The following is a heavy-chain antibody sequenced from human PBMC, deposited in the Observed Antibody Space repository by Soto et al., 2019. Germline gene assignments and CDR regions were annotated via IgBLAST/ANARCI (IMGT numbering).Heavy chain of an antibody. D-gene: IGHD3-10*01. V-gene: IGHV1-46*01. CDR1: GYTFTTYF. CDR2: INPSDGST. J-gene: IGHJ4*02. Sequence: QVQLVQSGAEVKKPGASVKVSCKPSGYTFTTYFLHWVRQAPGQGLEWMGIINPSDGSTTYAQSFQGRVTMTRDTSTSTAYMELSSLRSEDTAVYYCARVPTGRGDYDYWGQGPLVTVSS. CDR3: ARVPTGRGDYDY.